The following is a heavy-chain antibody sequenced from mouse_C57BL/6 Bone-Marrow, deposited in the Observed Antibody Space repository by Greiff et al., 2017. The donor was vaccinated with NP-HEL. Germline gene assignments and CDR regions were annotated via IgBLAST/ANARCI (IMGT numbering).Heavy chain of an antibody. CDR1: GYTFTNYW. Sequence: QVQLQQSGAELVRPGPSVKMSCKASGYTFTNYWIGWAKQRPGHGLEWIGDIYPGGGYTNYNEKFKGKATLTADKSSSTAYMQFSSLTSEDSAIYYCARWRDYYGSTYFDYWGQGTTLTVSS. D-gene: IGHD1-1*01. J-gene: IGHJ2*01. V-gene: IGHV1-63*01. CDR2: IYPGGGYT. CDR3: ARWRDYYGSTYFDY.